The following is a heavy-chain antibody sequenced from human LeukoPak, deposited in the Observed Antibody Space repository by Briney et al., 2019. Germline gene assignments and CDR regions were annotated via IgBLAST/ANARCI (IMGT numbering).Heavy chain of an antibody. CDR1: GFTFTHYD. J-gene: IGHJ4*02. V-gene: IGHV3-30-3*01. Sequence: GGSLRLSCAASGFTFTHYDVHWVRQAPGKGLEWVAVVSYDGSNKYYADSVKGRFTISRDNSKNTLYLQMNSLRAEDTAVYYCARVLRGAARPFDYWGQGTLVTVSS. CDR2: VSYDGSNK. D-gene: IGHD6-6*01. CDR3: ARVLRGAARPFDY.